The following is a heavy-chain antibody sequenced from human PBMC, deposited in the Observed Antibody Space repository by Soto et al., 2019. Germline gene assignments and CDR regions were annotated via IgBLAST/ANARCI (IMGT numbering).Heavy chain of an antibody. CDR1: GYTFINYY. Sequence: ASVKVSCKASGYTFINYYMHWVRQAPGQGLEWMGIINPNGGSTTYAQKFQGRATLTRDTSTNTVNMELSSLRSEDTAVYYCAREKWLVRRNDPFDIWGQGTMVTVSS. D-gene: IGHD6-19*01. J-gene: IGHJ3*02. V-gene: IGHV1-46*01. CDR2: INPNGGST. CDR3: AREKWLVRRNDPFDI.